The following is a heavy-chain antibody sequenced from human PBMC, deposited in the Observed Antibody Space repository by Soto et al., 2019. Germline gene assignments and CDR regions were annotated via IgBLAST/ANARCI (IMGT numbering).Heavy chain of an antibody. D-gene: IGHD5-18*01. CDR1: GFTFSDYY. V-gene: IGHV3-11*01. CDR2: ISSSGSTI. Sequence: GGSLRLSCAASGFTFSDYYMSWIRQAPGKGLEWVSYISSSGSTIYYADSVKGRFTISRDNAKNSLYLQMNSLRAEDTAVYYCARDCTPSVVDTDMVTYFDLWGRGTLVTVSS. J-gene: IGHJ2*01. CDR3: ARDCTPSVVDTDMVTYFDL.